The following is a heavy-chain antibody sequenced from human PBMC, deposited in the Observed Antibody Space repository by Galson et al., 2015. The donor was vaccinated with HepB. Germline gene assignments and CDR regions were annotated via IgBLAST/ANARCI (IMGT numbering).Heavy chain of an antibody. Sequence: SLRLSCAASGFTVSSNYMSWVRQAPGKGLEWVSVIYSGGSTYYADSVKCRFTISRDNSKNTLYLQMNSLRAEDTAVYYCASRGYSSYYYYGMDVWGQGTTVTVSS. CDR3: ASRGYSSYYYYGMDV. D-gene: IGHD6-13*01. V-gene: IGHV3-66*01. CDR1: GFTVSSNY. CDR2: IYSGGST. J-gene: IGHJ6*02.